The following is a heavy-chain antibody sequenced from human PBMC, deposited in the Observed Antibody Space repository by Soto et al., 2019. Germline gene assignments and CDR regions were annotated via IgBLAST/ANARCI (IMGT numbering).Heavy chain of an antibody. CDR3: ASEYDSGDLNHYLYGMDV. J-gene: IGHJ6*02. CDR2: ISSSSSTI. D-gene: IGHD4-17*01. Sequence: EVQLVESGGGLVQPGGSLRLSCAASGFTFSSYSMNWVRQAPGKGLEWVSYISSSSSTIYYADSVKGRFTISRDNAKNSLDLQMDSLRDEDTAVYYWASEYDSGDLNHYLYGMDVWGQGTTVTVSS. CDR1: GFTFSSYS. V-gene: IGHV3-48*02.